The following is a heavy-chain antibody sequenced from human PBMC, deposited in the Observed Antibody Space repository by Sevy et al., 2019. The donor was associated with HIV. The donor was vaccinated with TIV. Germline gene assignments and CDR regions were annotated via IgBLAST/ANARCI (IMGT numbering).Heavy chain of an antibody. D-gene: IGHD3-10*01. Sequence: GGSLRLSCAASGFTFTSYSMSWFRQAPGRGLEWVSSISKFSNYIHSANSVEGRFTISRDNAQDSMSLQMTSLRAEDTALYFCARSTYYYASGTVRESDFWGQGTLVTVSS. CDR1: GFTFTSYS. J-gene: IGHJ4*01. V-gene: IGHV3-21*01. CDR3: ARSTYYYASGTVRESDF. CDR2: ISKFSNYI.